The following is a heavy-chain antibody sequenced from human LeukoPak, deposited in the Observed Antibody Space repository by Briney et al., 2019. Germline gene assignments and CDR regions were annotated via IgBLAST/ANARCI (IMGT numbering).Heavy chain of an antibody. CDR1: GFTFSSYA. V-gene: IGHV3-30*04. J-gene: IGHJ6*02. D-gene: IGHD2-15*01. Sequence: GGSLSLSCAASGFTFSSYAMHWVRQAPGKGLEWVAVISYDGSNKYYADSVKGRFTISRDNSKNTLYLQMNSLRAEDTAVYYCARDLVVVVAATRKKIYYYYGMDVWGQGTTVTVSS. CDR3: ARDLVVVVAATRKKIYYYYGMDV. CDR2: ISYDGSNK.